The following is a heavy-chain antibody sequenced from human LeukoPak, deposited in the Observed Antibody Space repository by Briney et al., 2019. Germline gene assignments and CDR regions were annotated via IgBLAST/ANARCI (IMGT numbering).Heavy chain of an antibody. CDR1: GFTFSDYW. J-gene: IGHJ4*02. Sequence: GGSLRLSCVASGFTFSDYWMTWVRQAPGKGLEWVANIKQDGSEKYYVDSVKGRFTISRDNEKNSLYLQMNSLRAEDAALYYCAKDPGYYGSGSFLNWGQGTLVTVSS. V-gene: IGHV3-7*01. CDR2: IKQDGSEK. CDR3: AKDPGYYGSGSFLN. D-gene: IGHD3-10*01.